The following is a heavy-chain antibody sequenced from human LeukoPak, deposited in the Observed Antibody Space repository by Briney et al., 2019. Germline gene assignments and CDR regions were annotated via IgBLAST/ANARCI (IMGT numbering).Heavy chain of an antibody. Sequence: GGSLRLSCAASGFTFSTHAMTWVRQAPGKGLEWVSVISGSGVGTYYADSVKGRFTISRDNSKNTVYLQMSSLSAEDTAVYYCAKVSVVPVAHAEYFRHWGQGTLVTVSS. J-gene: IGHJ1*01. CDR2: ISGSGVGT. D-gene: IGHD2-2*01. CDR3: AKVSVVPVAHAEYFRH. CDR1: GFTFSTHA. V-gene: IGHV3-23*01.